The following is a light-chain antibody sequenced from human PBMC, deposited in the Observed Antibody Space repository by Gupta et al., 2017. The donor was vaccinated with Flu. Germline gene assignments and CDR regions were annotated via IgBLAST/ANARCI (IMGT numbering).Light chain of an antibody. CDR2: DTD. CDR3: FLSYSGARPL. CDR1: TGAVTSGHF. Sequence: LTCGSSTGAVTSGHFPYWFQQKPGQAPRTLLYDTDNRHSGTPARFSGSLLGDKAALTLSGAQPEDDAEYYCFLSYSGARPLFGGGTKLTVL. V-gene: IGLV7-46*01. J-gene: IGLJ3*02.